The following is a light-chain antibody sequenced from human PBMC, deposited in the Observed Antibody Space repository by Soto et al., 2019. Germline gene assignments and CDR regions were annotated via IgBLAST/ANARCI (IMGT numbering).Light chain of an antibody. CDR1: SSDVGSYNL. J-gene: IGLJ1*01. V-gene: IGLV2-23*01. Sequence: QSALTQPASVSGSPGQSITISCTGTSSDVGSYNLVSWYQQHPGKAPQLMIYEGSKRPSGVSNRFSGSKSGNTASLTISGLQAEDEAEYYCCSDAGSSTYVFGTVTKHTVL. CDR2: EGS. CDR3: CSDAGSSTYV.